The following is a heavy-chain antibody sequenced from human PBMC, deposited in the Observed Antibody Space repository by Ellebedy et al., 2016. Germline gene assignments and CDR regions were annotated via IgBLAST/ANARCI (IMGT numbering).Heavy chain of an antibody. D-gene: IGHD3-3*02. Sequence: SETLSLXXNVSGGSINSYYWNWIRQSPGKGLEWIGYIYYTGITKYNPSLASRITISMDTSNNQFSLRLSSVTAADTAIYYCARSHYWSGYSPYYLDHWGQGTLVSVSS. CDR1: GGSINSYY. V-gene: IGHV4-59*01. CDR3: ARSHYWSGYSPYYLDH. CDR2: IYYTGIT. J-gene: IGHJ4*02.